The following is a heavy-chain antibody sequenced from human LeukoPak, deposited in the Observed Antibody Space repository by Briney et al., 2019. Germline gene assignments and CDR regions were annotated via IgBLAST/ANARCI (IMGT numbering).Heavy chain of an antibody. Sequence: GGSLRLSCAASGFTFSSYEMNWVRQAPGKGLEWVSYISSSGSTIYYADSVKGRFTISRDNSKNTLYLQMNSLRAEDTAVYYCARVGGYSYGYPVNYWGQGTLVTASS. D-gene: IGHD5-18*01. J-gene: IGHJ4*02. V-gene: IGHV3-48*03. CDR1: GFTFSSYE. CDR2: ISSSGSTI. CDR3: ARVGGYSYGYPVNY.